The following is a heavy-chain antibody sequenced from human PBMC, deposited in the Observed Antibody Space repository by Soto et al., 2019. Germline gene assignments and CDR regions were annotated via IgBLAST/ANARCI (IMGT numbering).Heavy chain of an antibody. V-gene: IGHV3-23*01. Sequence: EVRLLESGGGLVQPGGSLRLSCAASGFTFSVYAMSWVRQAPGKGLEWVSGISGSGDSTHYADSVKGRFTVSRDNSNSKLYLQTNSLRAEDTAIYYSAKALYGGFTYWGQGTLVTVSS. CDR1: GFTFSVYA. J-gene: IGHJ4*02. CDR3: AKALYGGFTY. CDR2: ISGSGDST. D-gene: IGHD3-10*01.